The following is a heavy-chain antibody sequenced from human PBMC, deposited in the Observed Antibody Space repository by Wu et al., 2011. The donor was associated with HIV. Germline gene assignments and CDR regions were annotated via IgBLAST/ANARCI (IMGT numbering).Heavy chain of an antibody. Sequence: QVQLVQSGPEVKKPGSSVKVSCKASGGTFSSHGISWVRQAPGQGLEWMGGIIPIFGTANYAQKFQGRVTITADKSTSTAYMELSSLRSEDTAVYYCASHTRDFKGYSNPSFRDYYYMDVWGKGTTVTVSS. CDR3: ASHTRDFKGYSNPSFRDYYYMDV. CDR1: GGTFSSHG. V-gene: IGHV1-69*14. CDR2: IIPIFGTA. J-gene: IGHJ6*03. D-gene: IGHD4-11*01.